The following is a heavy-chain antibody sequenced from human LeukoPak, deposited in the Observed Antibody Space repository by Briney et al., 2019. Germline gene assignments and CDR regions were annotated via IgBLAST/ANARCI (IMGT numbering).Heavy chain of an antibody. Sequence: GGSLRLSCTASGFTFSSYTMSWVRQAPGKGLEWVSAITSGGTNTYYADSVKGRFTVSRDNSKNTLYLQMNSLRAEDTAVYYCAKDGGLWVSAHWGDSWGQGTLVTVSS. CDR3: AKDGGLWVSAHWGDS. D-gene: IGHD7-27*01. CDR2: ITSGGTNT. CDR1: GFTFSSYT. J-gene: IGHJ4*02. V-gene: IGHV3-23*01.